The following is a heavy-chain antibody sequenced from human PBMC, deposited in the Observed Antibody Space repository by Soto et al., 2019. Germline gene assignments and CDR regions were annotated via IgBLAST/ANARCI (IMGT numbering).Heavy chain of an antibody. V-gene: IGHV4-34*01. J-gene: IGHJ5*02. CDR3: ARGNGRLYWFDP. D-gene: IGHD1-1*01. CDR1: GGSFSGYY. CDR2: INHSGST. Sequence: PSETLSLTCAVYGGSFSGYYWSWIRQPPGKGLEWIGEINHSGSTNYNPSLKSRVTISVDTSKNQFSLKLSSVTAADTAVYYCARGNGRLYWFDPWGQGTLVTVSS.